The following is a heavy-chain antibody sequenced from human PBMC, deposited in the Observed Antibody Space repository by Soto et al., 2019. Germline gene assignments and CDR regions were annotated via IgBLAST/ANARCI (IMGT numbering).Heavy chain of an antibody. D-gene: IGHD6-19*01. V-gene: IGHV3-23*01. CDR3: ARGVPGRAVAGTLFDY. CDR2: ISGTGGST. Sequence: GGSLRLSCAASGFTFNTYVMSWVRQAPGKGLEWVSAISGTGGSTYYADSVKGRFTISRDNSKNMLYLQVNSLRAEDTAKYYCARGVPGRAVAGTLFDYWGQGTLVPVSS. CDR1: GFTFNTYV. J-gene: IGHJ4*02.